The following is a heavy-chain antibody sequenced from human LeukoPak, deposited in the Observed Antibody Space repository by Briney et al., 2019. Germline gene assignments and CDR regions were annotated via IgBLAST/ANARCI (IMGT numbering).Heavy chain of an antibody. D-gene: IGHD6-19*01. J-gene: IGHJ5*02. CDR2: IYYSGST. CDR1: GDSISSYY. V-gene: IGHV4-59*01. Sequence: SETLSLTCTVSGDSISSYYWSWIRQPPGKGLEWIGYIYYSGSTNYNPSLKSRVTISVDTSKNQFSLKLSSVTAADTAVYYCARNGYSSGWYPCWFDPWGQGTLVTVSS. CDR3: ARNGYSSGWYPCWFDP.